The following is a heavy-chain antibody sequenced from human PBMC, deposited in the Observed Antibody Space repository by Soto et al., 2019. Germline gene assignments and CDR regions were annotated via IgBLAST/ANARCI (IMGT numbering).Heavy chain of an antibody. Sequence: QVQLVQSGAEVKKSGASVKVSCKASGYSFSDYFIQWVRQAPGQGLEWVAWINPKTAATNYAKKFQGMVSLTWDTSFSTAYMEVTRLRPDDTAVYYCARIKWGLDYYNGMDVWGQGTTVIVSS. J-gene: IGHJ6*02. V-gene: IGHV1-2*02. D-gene: IGHD1-26*01. CDR1: GYSFSDYF. CDR3: ARIKWGLDYYNGMDV. CDR2: INPKTAAT.